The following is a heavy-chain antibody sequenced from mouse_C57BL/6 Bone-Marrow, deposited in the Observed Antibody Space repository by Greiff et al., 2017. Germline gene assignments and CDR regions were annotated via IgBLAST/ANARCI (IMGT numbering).Heavy chain of an antibody. J-gene: IGHJ3*01. V-gene: IGHV5-2*01. CDR2: INSDGGST. CDR1: EYEFPSHD. CDR3: ASDGSAWFAY. Sequence: EVQLQESGGGLVQPGASLKLSCESNEYEFPSHDMSWVRKTPGKRLELVAAINSDGGSTYYPDTMERRFIISRDNTKKTLCLQMSSLRSEDTALYYCASDGSAWFAYWGQGTLVTVSA. D-gene: IGHD2-3*01.